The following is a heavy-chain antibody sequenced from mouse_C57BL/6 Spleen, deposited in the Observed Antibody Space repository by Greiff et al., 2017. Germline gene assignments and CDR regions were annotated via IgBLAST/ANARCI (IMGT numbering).Heavy chain of an antibody. CDR1: GIAFSRYW. CDR3: ESYYCGSFDY. D-gene: IGHD1-1*01. CDR2: INPDSSTT. V-gene: IGHV4-1*01. Sequence: EVKLVESGGGLVQPGGSLKLSCAASGIAFSRYWMSWVRRAPGKGLEWIGEINPDSSTTNYAPSLKDKFIISRDNAKNTLYLQMSKVSSEDTDLYYCESYYCGSFDYWGQGTTLTVSS. J-gene: IGHJ2*01.